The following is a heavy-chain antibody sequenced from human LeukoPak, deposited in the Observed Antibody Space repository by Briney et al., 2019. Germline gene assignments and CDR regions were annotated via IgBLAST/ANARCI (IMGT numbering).Heavy chain of an antibody. CDR2: ISFSGNT. CDR3: ATWRTAKTGFDY. CDR1: GGSISRSSYY. J-gene: IGHJ4*02. D-gene: IGHD1-1*01. V-gene: IGHV4-39*02. Sequence: SETLSLTCIVSGGSISRSSYYWGWIRQPPGKGPEWIGSISFSGNTYYNPSLNSRVTISVDTSKNHFSLKLSSVTAADTAVYYCATWRTAKTGFDYWGQGTLVTVSS.